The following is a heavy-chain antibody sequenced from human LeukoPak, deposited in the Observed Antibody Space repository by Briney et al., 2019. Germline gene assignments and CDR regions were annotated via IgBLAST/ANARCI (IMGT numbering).Heavy chain of an antibody. CDR2: INHSGST. CDR3: ASGEHGYNLFDY. CDR1: GGSFSGYY. J-gene: IGHJ4*02. Sequence: SETLSLTCTVSGGSFSGYYWSWIRQPPGKGLEWIGEINHSGSTNYNPSLKSRVTISVDTSKNQFSLKLSSVTAADTAVYYCASGEHGYNLFDYWGQGTLVTVSS. V-gene: IGHV4-34*01. D-gene: IGHD5-24*01.